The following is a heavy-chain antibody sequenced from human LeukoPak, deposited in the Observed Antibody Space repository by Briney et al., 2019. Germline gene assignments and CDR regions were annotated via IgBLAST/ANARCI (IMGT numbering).Heavy chain of an antibody. D-gene: IGHD6-13*01. J-gene: IGHJ3*02. CDR2: INQDGSER. V-gene: IGHV3-7*01. CDR3: ARDSEYSSSFAFDI. CDR1: GFNFSSHW. Sequence: GGSLRLSCAASGFNFSSHWMTWGRQAPGKGLEWVANINQDGSERYYVDSVKGRFTISRDNAKNSLYLQMNSLRAEDTAVYYCARDSEYSSSFAFDIWGQGTTVTVSS.